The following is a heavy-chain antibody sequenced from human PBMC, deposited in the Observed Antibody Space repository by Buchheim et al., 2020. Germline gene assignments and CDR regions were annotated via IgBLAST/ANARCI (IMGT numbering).Heavy chain of an antibody. Sequence: QVQLVESGGGVVQPGRSLGLSCAASGFTFSSYAMHWVRQAPGKGLEWVAVISYDGSNIYYADSVKGRFTISRDNSKNTLYLQMNSLRAEDTAVYYCARDKERYYYYYYGMDVWGQGTT. D-gene: IGHD1-1*01. CDR1: GFTFSSYA. J-gene: IGHJ6*02. CDR3: ARDKERYYYYYYGMDV. V-gene: IGHV3-30*04. CDR2: ISYDGSNI.